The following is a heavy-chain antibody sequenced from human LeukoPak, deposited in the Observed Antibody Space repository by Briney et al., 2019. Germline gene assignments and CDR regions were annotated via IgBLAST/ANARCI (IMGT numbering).Heavy chain of an antibody. CDR2: ISYSGST. CDR3: AKNKQWLDDAFDI. V-gene: IGHV4-59*01. CDR1: GDSISSYF. D-gene: IGHD6-19*01. J-gene: IGHJ3*02. Sequence: SETLSLTCTVSGDSISSYFWSWIRQPPGKGLEWIGNISYSGSTKYNPSLKSRVTISLDTSKKQFSLKLSSVTAADTAVYYCAKNKQWLDDAFDIWGQGTTVTVSS.